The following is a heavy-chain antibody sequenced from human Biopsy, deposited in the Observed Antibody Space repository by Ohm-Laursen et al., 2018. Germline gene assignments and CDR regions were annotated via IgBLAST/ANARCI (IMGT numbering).Heavy chain of an antibody. CDR2: LDWVGDK. J-gene: IGHJ6*02. Sequence: TQTLTLTCTFSGLSLSASGMCVSWIRQPPGKALEWLARLDWVGDKYYSTSLKTRLTISRDTSKNQVVLTMTNMDPVDTATYYCARDLFDQSWILADYSCHGMDVWGQGTTVTVSS. CDR1: GLSLSASGMC. D-gene: IGHD5-18*01. V-gene: IGHV2-70*11. CDR3: ARDLFDQSWILADYSCHGMDV.